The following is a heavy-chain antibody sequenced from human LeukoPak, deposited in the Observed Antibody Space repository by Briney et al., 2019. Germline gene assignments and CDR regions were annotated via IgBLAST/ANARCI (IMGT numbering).Heavy chain of an antibody. J-gene: IGHJ4*02. CDR1: GESIKSFY. CDR3: ARDVVAAVGSFDY. D-gene: IGHD2-2*01. V-gene: IGHV4-4*07. Sequence: PSETLSLTCTVSGESIKSFYWSWIRQPAGKGLEWIGRIYTSGSTNYSPSLKSRVTMSVDTSKNQFSLKLSSVTAADTAVYYCARDVVAAVGSFDYWGQGTQVTVSS. CDR2: IYTSGST.